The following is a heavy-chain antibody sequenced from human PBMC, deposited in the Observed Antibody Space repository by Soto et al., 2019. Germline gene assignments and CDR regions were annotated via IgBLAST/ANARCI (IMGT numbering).Heavy chain of an antibody. Sequence: SETLSLTCTVSGGSVSPYYWSWIRQPPGKGLEWIGYIYSFGSTNYNASLESRVSMSVDTSKNQVSLKLTSVTVADTAVYYCARHKSTVNILDYWGQGTVVTVSS. D-gene: IGHD4-17*01. CDR3: ARHKSTVNILDY. CDR2: IYSFGST. J-gene: IGHJ4*02. V-gene: IGHV4-59*08. CDR1: GGSVSPYY.